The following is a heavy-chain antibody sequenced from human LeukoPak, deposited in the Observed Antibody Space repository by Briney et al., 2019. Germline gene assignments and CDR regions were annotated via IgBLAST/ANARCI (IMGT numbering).Heavy chain of an antibody. CDR1: GFTFSNYW. V-gene: IGHV3-7*04. CDR2: IRQDGSEK. Sequence: GGSLRLACAAYGFTFSNYWMSWVRQAPGKGLEWVANIRQDGSEKYYVDSVKGRFTISRDNAKNSLYLQMNSLRAEDTAVYFCARDPRTDAFDIWGQGTMVTVSS. J-gene: IGHJ3*02. CDR3: ARDPRTDAFDI.